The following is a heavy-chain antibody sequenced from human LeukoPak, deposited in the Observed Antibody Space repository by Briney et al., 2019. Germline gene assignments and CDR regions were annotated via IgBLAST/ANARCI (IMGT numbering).Heavy chain of an antibody. CDR2: ISSSSSYI. CDR3: ARGGITIFGGIIYQDY. V-gene: IGHV3-21*04. D-gene: IGHD3-3*01. Sequence: PSETLSLTCTVSGGSISSSSYYWGWIRQPPGKGLEWVSSISSSSSYIYYADSVKGRFTISRDNAKNSLYLQMNSLRAEDTAFYYCARGGITIFGGIIYQDYWGQGTLVTVSS. J-gene: IGHJ4*02. CDR1: GGSISSSS.